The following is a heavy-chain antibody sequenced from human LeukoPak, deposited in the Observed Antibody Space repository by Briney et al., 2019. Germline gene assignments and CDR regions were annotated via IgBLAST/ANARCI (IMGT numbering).Heavy chain of an antibody. V-gene: IGHV3-21*01. J-gene: IGHJ6*03. CDR2: ISCSSSYI. CDR3: ARPKYSSGWYYGDYYYYYMDV. CDR1: GFTFSSYS. Sequence: GGSLRLSCAASGFTFSSYSMNWVRQAPGKGLEWVSSISCSSSYIYYADSVKGRFTISRDNAKNSLYLQMNSLRAEDTAVYYCARPKYSSGWYYGDYYYYYMDVWGKGTTVTVSS. D-gene: IGHD6-19*01.